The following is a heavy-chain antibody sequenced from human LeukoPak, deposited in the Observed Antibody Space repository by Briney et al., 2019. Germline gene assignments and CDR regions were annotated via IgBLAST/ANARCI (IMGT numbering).Heavy chain of an antibody. J-gene: IGHJ4*02. CDR2: ISYDGTNK. CDR3: ANYGDYQYFDY. CDR1: GFTFINYG. Sequence: HSGGSLRHSCAASGFTFINYGMHWVRQAPGKGLEWVAVISYDGTNKYYADSVKGRFTISRDNSKNTLYLQMNSLKTDDTAVYYCANYGDYQYFDYWGQGTPVTVSS. V-gene: IGHV3-30*18. D-gene: IGHD4-17*01.